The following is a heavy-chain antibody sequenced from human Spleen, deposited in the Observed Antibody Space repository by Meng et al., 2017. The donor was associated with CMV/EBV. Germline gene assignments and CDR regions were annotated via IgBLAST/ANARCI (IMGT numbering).Heavy chain of an antibody. Sequence: GESLKISCTASGFTFNNSAMSWVRQAPGKGLEWVSVIYGGGFSTYYADSVKGRSTISRDNSKNTLYLQVNSLRVEDTAVYYCAKRHNGSSYYRGYNWFDPWGQGTLVTVSS. J-gene: IGHJ5*02. D-gene: IGHD1-26*01. CDR1: GFTFNNSA. CDR3: AKRHNGSSYYRGYNWFDP. V-gene: IGHV3-23*03. CDR2: IYGGGFST.